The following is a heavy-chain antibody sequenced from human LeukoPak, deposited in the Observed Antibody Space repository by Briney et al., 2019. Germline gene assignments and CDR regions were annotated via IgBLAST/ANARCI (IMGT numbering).Heavy chain of an antibody. Sequence: GGSLRLSCAASGFTFSSYSMSWVRQAPGKGLEWVANIKQDGSEKYYVDSVKGRFTISRDNAKNSLYLQMNSLRADDTAVYYCARVGYDILTGPDAFDIWGQGTMVTVSS. CDR1: GFTFSSYS. CDR3: ARVGYDILTGPDAFDI. V-gene: IGHV3-7*01. D-gene: IGHD3-9*01. J-gene: IGHJ3*02. CDR2: IKQDGSEK.